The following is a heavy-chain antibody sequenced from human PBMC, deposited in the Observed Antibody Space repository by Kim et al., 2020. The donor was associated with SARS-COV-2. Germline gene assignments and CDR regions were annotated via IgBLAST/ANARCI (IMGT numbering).Heavy chain of an antibody. Sequence: SETLSLTCTVSGGSISSSSYYWGWIRQPPGKGLEWIGSIYYSGSTYYNPSLKSRVTISVDTSKNQFSLKLSSVTAADTAVYYCARPKYGEDWFDPWGQGTLVTVSS. CDR2: IYYSGST. J-gene: IGHJ5*02. CDR3: ARPKYGEDWFDP. D-gene: IGHD4-17*01. V-gene: IGHV4-39*01. CDR1: GGSISSSSYY.